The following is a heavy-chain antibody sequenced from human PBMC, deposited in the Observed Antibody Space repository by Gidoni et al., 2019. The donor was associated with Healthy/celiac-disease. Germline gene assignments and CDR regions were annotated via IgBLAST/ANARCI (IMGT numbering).Heavy chain of an antibody. CDR2: FDPEDGET. CDR3: ATDPPGIAAAGRVLPLGD. V-gene: IGHV1-24*01. D-gene: IGHD6-13*01. CDR1: GYTLTELS. J-gene: IGHJ4*02. Sequence: QVQLVQSGAEVKKPGASVKVSCKVSGYTLTELSMHGVRQAPGKGLEWMGGFDPEDGETIYAQKFQGRVTMTEDTSTDTAYMELSSLRSEDTAVYYCATDPPGIAAAGRVLPLGDWGQGTLVTVSS.